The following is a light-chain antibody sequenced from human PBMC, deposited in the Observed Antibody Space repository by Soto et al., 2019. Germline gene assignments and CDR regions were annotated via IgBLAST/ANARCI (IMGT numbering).Light chain of an antibody. J-gene: IGKJ5*01. Sequence: EIVLTQSPGTLSLSPGERATLSCRASQSVSSSYLAWYQQKPGQAPRLLIYGASSRATGIPDRFSGSGSGTDFTLIISRLEPEDFVVYYCQQYGSSPGVTFGQGTRLEIK. CDR3: QQYGSSPGVT. CDR1: QSVSSSY. CDR2: GAS. V-gene: IGKV3-20*01.